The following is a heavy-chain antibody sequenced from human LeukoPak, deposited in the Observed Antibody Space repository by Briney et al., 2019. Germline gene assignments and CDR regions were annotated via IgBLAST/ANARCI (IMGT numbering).Heavy chain of an antibody. D-gene: IGHD6-13*01. V-gene: IGHV1-69*13. CDR1: GGTFSNYA. J-gene: IGHJ5*02. CDR3: ARDWGLAPSSSWA. Sequence: GASVKVSCKASGGTFSNYAINWVRQAPGQGLEWMGGIIPIFGTANYAQKFQGRVTITADESTNTAYMELSSLRSEDTAVYYCARDWGLAPSSSWAWGQGNLVTVSS. CDR2: IIPIFGTA.